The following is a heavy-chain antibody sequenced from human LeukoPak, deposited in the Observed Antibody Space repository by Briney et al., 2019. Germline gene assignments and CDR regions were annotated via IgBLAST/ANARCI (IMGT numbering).Heavy chain of an antibody. CDR3: AREGYGGPRSAFDI. Sequence: ASVKVSCKASGYTFTGYYMPWVRQAPGQGLEWMGIINPSGGITSYAQKSQGRVTMTRDTSTSTVYMELSSLRSEDAAVYYCAREGYGGPRSAFDIWGQGTMVTVSS. D-gene: IGHD1-26*01. V-gene: IGHV1-46*01. J-gene: IGHJ3*02. CDR1: GYTFTGYY. CDR2: INPSGGIT.